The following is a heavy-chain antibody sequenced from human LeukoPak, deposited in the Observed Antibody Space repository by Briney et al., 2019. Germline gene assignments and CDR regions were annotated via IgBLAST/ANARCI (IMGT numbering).Heavy chain of an antibody. D-gene: IGHD2-2*02. CDR2: ISSSSSFI. V-gene: IGHV3-21*01. J-gene: IGHJ6*04. Sequence: GGSLRLSCAASGFTFSSYSMNWVRQAPGKGLEWVSSISSSSSFIYYADSVKGRFTISRDNAKNSLYLQMNSLRAEDTAVYYCPGRLIVVVPVAIGPYYGMTSGAKGPRSPSPQ. CDR3: PGRLIVVVPVAIGPYYGMTS. CDR1: GFTFSSYS.